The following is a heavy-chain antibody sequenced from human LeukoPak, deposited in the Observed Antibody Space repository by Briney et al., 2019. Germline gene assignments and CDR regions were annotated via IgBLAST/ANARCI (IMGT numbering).Heavy chain of an antibody. CDR3: ARGPLGATYSVY. V-gene: IGHV4-59*01. J-gene: IGHJ4*02. Sequence: SETLSLTCTVSGASMSGYYWSWIRLAPGKGLEWIGHIYYSASTDYNPSLKSRVTISLDTSENHFSQKLTSVTAADTAVYYCARGPLGATYSVYWGQGTLVTVSS. D-gene: IGHD4/OR15-4a*01. CDR1: GASMSGYY. CDR2: IYYSAST.